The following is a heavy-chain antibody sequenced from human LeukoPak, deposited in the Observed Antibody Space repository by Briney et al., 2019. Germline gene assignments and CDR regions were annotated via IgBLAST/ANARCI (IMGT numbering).Heavy chain of an antibody. J-gene: IGHJ5*02. CDR1: GGSISSGGYY. CDR2: IYYSGST. D-gene: IGHD3-22*01. CDR3: ARRAGSSSGDNWFDP. V-gene: IGHV4-31*03. Sequence: SETLSLTCTVSGGSISSGGYYWSWIRQHPGKGLEWIEYIYYSGSTYYNPSLKSRVIITVDTSKNQFSLKLSSVTAADTAVYYCARRAGSSSGDNWFDPWGQGTLVTVSS.